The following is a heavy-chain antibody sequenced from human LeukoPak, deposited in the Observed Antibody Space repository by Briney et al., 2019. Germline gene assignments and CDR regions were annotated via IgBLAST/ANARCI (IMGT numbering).Heavy chain of an antibody. Sequence: GGSLRLSCAASGFTFSVYWMNWVRQAPGKGLEWVANIKVDGSEKYYVDSVKGRFTISRDNAKNSLYLQMNSLRAEDTAVYYCARDLFSLTAYYYDSSGYYPNAFDIWGQGTMVTVSS. V-gene: IGHV3-7*01. D-gene: IGHD3-22*01. J-gene: IGHJ3*02. CDR3: ARDLFSLTAYYYDSSGYYPNAFDI. CDR2: IKVDGSEK. CDR1: GFTFSVYW.